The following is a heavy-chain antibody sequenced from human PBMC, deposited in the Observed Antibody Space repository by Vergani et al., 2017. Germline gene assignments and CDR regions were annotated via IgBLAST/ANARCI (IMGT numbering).Heavy chain of an antibody. CDR2: ISGSGGST. D-gene: IGHD4-17*01. Sequence: EVQLLESGGGLVQPGGSLRLSCAASGFTFSSYAMSWVRQAPGKGLEWVSAISGSGGSTYYADSVKGRFTISRDNSKNTRYLQMNSLRAEDTAVYYCAKGDAVTTGYNWFDPWGQGTLVTVSS. J-gene: IGHJ5*02. CDR3: AKGDAVTTGYNWFDP. CDR1: GFTFSSYA. V-gene: IGHV3-23*01.